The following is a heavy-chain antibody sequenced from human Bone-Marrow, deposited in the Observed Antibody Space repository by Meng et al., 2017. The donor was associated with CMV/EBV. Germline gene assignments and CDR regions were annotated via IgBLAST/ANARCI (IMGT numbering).Heavy chain of an antibody. CDR1: GYSFTTYA. CDR2: INAGNGNT. V-gene: IGHV1-3*01. Sequence: QVQLVQSGAEVKKPGASVKVSCKASGYSFTTYAMHWVRQAPGQRLEWMGWINAGNGNTKYSEKFQSRVTITRDTAASTAYMELSSLRSDDTAVYYCARKGCSSSSCYDYGGQGTLVTVSS. J-gene: IGHJ4*02. CDR3: ARKGCSSSSCYDY. D-gene: IGHD2-2*01.